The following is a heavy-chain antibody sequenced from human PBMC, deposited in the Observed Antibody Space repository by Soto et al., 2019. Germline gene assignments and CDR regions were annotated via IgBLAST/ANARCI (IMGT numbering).Heavy chain of an antibody. CDR1: GDSVSSNSAA. D-gene: IGHD6-19*01. Sequence: SQTLSLTCAISGDSVSSNSAAWNWIRQSPSRGLEWLGRTYYRSKWYNDYAVSVKSRITINPDTSKNQFSLQLNSVTPEDTAVYYCARDPGEWLVAGINRHYYYGMDVWGQGTTVTVSS. CDR3: ARDPGEWLVAGINRHYYYGMDV. CDR2: TYYRSKWYN. J-gene: IGHJ6*02. V-gene: IGHV6-1*01.